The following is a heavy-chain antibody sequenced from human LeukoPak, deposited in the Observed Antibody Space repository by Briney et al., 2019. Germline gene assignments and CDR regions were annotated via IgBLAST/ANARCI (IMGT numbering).Heavy chain of an antibody. D-gene: IGHD3-10*01. CDR2: ISGSGGST. V-gene: IGHV3-23*01. CDR1: GFTFSSYA. CDR3: AKDRSLWFGEQGFDY. J-gene: IGHJ4*02. Sequence: GGSLRLSCAVSGFTFSSYAMNWVRQAPGKGLEWVSAISGSGGSTYYADSVKGRFTISRDNSKNTLYLQMNSLRAEDTAVYYCAKDRSLWFGEQGFDYWGQGTLVTVSS.